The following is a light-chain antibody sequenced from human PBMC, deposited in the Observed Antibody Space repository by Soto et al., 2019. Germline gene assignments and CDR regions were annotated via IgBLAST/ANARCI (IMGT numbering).Light chain of an antibody. CDR2: FAS. CDR3: QQSRSFPIT. J-gene: IGKJ5*01. Sequence: DIQMTQSPSSLSASVGDRVTITCRASQDIGSHLAWYQQKPEKAPKSLIYFASTLQSGVPSRFSASESGTDFTLTFSSLPPEDFATYYCQQSRSFPITFGQGKRLEIK. CDR1: QDIGSH. V-gene: IGKV1D-16*01.